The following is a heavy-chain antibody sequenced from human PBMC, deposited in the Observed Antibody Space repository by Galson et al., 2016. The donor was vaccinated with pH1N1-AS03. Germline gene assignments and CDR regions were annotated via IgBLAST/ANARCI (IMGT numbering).Heavy chain of an antibody. Sequence: SLRLSCAASGFTFRIYAMSWVRQAPGKGLEWVSVISYSGGHTFYADSVKGRFTISRDNAKNSLYLQMNSLRVEDTAVYYCARDMLRPVGGTIVDYWGQGTLVTVSS. CDR1: GFTFRIYA. CDR3: ARDMLRPVGGTIVDY. V-gene: IGHV3-21*06. J-gene: IGHJ4*02. CDR2: ISYSGGHT. D-gene: IGHD6-19*01.